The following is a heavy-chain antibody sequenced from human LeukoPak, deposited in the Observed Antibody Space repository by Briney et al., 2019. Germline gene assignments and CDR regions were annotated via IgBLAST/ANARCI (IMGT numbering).Heavy chain of an antibody. CDR1: GFTFSDDF. J-gene: IGHJ5*01. CDR3: ARVAVSGPTGWFDS. CDR2: ISSLSNHI. V-gene: IGHV3-21*01. D-gene: IGHD2-8*02. Sequence: GGSLRLSCAASGFTFSDDFMNWVRQVPGKGLQWVSSISSLSNHIYYADSVRGRFTIFRDNAKNSLYLQMNSLEAEDTAVYYCARVAVSGPTGWFDSWGQGTLVIVSS.